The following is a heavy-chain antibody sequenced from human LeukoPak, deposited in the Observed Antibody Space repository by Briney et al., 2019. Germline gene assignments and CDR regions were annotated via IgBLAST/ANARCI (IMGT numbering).Heavy chain of an antibody. D-gene: IGHD3-3*01. CDR3: ARHEIYDFWSGYSNWFDP. Sequence: SETLSLTCTVSGGSISSSSYYWGWIRQPPGKGLEWIGSIYYSGSTNYNPSLKSRVTISVDTSKNQFSLKLSSVTAADTAVYYCARHEIYDFWSGYSNWFDPWGQGTLVTVSS. CDR2: IYYSGST. V-gene: IGHV4-39*01. J-gene: IGHJ5*02. CDR1: GGSISSSSYY.